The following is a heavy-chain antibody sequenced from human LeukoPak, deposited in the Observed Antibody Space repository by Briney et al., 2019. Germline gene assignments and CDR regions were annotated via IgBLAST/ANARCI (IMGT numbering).Heavy chain of an antibody. V-gene: IGHV3-30*02. CDR1: GFTFSSYG. Sequence: GGSLRLSCAASGFTFSSYGMHWVRQAPGKGLEWVAFIRYDGSDKYYADSVKGRFTTSRDNSKNTLYLQMNSLRAEDTAVYYCAKDGYYDFWSGYYHINWFDPWGQGTLVTVSS. D-gene: IGHD3-3*01. CDR2: IRYDGSDK. CDR3: AKDGYYDFWSGYYHINWFDP. J-gene: IGHJ5*02.